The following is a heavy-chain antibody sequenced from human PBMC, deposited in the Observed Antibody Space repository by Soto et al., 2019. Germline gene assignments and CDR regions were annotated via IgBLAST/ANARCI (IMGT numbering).Heavy chain of an antibody. V-gene: IGHV2-5*02. CDR1: GFSLSTSGVG. Sequence: QITLKESGPTLVKPTQTLTLTCTFSGFSLSTSGVGVGWIRQPPGKALEWLALIYWDDDKRYSPSLKSRLTITKDTSKNQVVLTMTNMDPVDTATYYCAHRLHDSSAEAPPSEYFQHWCQGTLVTVSS. J-gene: IGHJ1*01. CDR2: IYWDDDK. CDR3: AHRLHDSSAEAPPSEYFQH. D-gene: IGHD3-22*01.